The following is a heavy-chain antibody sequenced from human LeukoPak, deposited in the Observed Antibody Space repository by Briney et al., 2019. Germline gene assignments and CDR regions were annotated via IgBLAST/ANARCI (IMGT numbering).Heavy chain of an antibody. D-gene: IGHD6-13*01. CDR2: IYYRGST. V-gene: IGHV4-39*07. J-gene: IGHJ4*02. CDR1: GGSISSSSYY. Sequence: SETLSLTCTVSGGSISSSSYYWGWIRQPPGKGLEWIGSIYYRGSTYYNPSLKSRVTISVDTSKNQFSLKLSSVTAADTAVYYCARESGAAAGTGYWGQGTLVTVSS. CDR3: ARESGAAAGTGY.